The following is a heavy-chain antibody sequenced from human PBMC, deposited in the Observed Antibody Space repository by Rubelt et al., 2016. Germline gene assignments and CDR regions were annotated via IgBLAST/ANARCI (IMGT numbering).Heavy chain of an antibody. J-gene: IGHJ4*02. V-gene: IGHV3-7*01. D-gene: IGHD1-26*01. CDR2: IRQDGSEK. CDR1: GFYFSSCW. Sequence: GGSLRLSCAASGFYFSSCWVNWLRQAPGEGLEWVANIRQDGSEKFYVDSVKGRFTISRDNAKNSLYLQMNSLRVEDTAGYYCARGPLSGSHWDGGYWGQGTLVTVSS. CDR3: ARGPLSGSHWDGGY.